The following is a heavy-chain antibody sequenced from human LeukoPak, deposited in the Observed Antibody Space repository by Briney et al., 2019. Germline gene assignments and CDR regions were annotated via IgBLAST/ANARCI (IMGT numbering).Heavy chain of an antibody. CDR1: GFIFRKYA. D-gene: IGHD3-9*01. Sequence: GASLRLSCAGSGFIFRKYAMSWVRQAPGKGLEWVSAITGSGDTTYYADSVKGRFTISRDNSKNTLYVEMNPLRAEGTAVYYCAKWGDYDILTGYYVSDFWGQGTLVTVSS. CDR3: AKWGDYDILTGYYVSDF. CDR2: ITGSGDTT. J-gene: IGHJ4*02. V-gene: IGHV3-23*01.